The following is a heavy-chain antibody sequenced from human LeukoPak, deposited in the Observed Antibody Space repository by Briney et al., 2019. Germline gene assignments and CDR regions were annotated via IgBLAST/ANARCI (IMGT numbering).Heavy chain of an antibody. CDR1: GFTFSSYA. D-gene: IGHD2-2*01. V-gene: IGHV3-7*01. J-gene: IGHJ6*04. CDR3: ATRYCSIAACRASSYKCMDD. Sequence: GRSLRLSCAASGFTFSSYAMHWVRQAPGKGLEWVANINQDGGGRYYVDSVQGRFIISRDNAQNSVHLQMNSLRAEDTAVYYCATRYCSIAACRASSYKCMDDWGKGTTVIVSS. CDR2: INQDGGGR.